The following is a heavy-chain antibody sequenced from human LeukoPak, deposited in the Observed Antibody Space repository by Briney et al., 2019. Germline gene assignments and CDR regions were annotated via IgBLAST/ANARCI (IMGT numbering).Heavy chain of an antibody. V-gene: IGHV3-7*03. J-gene: IGHJ3*01. CDR3: ARSSYSSSSSV. D-gene: IGHD6-6*01. Sequence: GGSLRLSCAVSGFTFSGFWMSWSRQAPGKGLEWVASINSDGSEGYYADVVKGRFTISRDNAKNSLYLQINSLRAEDTAVYYCARSSYSSSSSVWGQGTMVTVPS. CDR1: GFTFSGFW. CDR2: INSDGSEG.